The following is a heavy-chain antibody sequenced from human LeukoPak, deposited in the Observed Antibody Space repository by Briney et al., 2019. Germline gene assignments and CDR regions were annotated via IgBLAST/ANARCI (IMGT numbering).Heavy chain of an antibody. D-gene: IGHD3-10*01. V-gene: IGHV4-4*07. CDR1: GGSISSYY. CDR3: ARARRLLWFGESPFDP. J-gene: IGHJ5*02. Sequence: SETLSLTCTVSGGSISSYYWSWIQQPAGKGLEWIGRIYTSGSTNYNPSLKSRVTMSVDTSKNQFSLKLSSVTAADTAVYYCARARRLLWFGESPFDPWGQGTLVTVSS. CDR2: IYTSGST.